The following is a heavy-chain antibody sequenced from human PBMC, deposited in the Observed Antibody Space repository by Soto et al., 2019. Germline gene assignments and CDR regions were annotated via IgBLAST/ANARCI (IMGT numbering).Heavy chain of an antibody. D-gene: IGHD1-7*01. J-gene: IGHJ5*02. CDR3: VREGTNTLRDWFDP. CDR2: IYATGTT. CDR1: HGSMIGFD. Sequence: PAEALCRSCTVSHGSMIGFDASVIRASARKGPEWIGRIYATGTTDYNPSLTSRVTMSVDTSKKQFSLKLRSVTAADTAVYYCVREGTNTLRDWFDPCRQGT. V-gene: IGHV4-4*07.